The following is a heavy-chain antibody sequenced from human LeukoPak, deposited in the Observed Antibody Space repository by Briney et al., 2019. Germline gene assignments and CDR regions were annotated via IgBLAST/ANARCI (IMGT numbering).Heavy chain of an antibody. Sequence: SVKVSCKASGGTFSSYAISWVRQALGQGLEWMGGIIPIFGTANYAQKFQGRVTITADESTSTAYMELSSLRSEDTAVYYCARATQWLVGNFDYWGQGTLVTVSS. D-gene: IGHD6-19*01. CDR1: GGTFSSYA. CDR2: IIPIFGTA. V-gene: IGHV1-69*13. J-gene: IGHJ4*02. CDR3: ARATQWLVGNFDY.